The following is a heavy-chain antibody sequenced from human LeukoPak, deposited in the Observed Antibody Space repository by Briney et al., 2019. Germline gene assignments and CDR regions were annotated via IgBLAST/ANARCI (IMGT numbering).Heavy chain of an antibody. D-gene: IGHD4-17*01. CDR1: GYTFTGYY. Sequence: ASVKVSCKASGYTFTGYYMHWVRQAPGQGLEWMGWINPNSGGTNYAQKFQGRVTMTRDTSISTAYMELSRLRSDDTAVYYCARDLSGVDYGGLVRDYWGQGTLVTVSS. J-gene: IGHJ4*02. V-gene: IGHV1-2*02. CDR3: ARDLSGVDYGGLVRDY. CDR2: INPNSGGT.